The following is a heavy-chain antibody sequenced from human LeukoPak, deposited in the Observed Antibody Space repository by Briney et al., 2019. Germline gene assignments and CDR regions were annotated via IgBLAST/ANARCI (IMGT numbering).Heavy chain of an antibody. Sequence: GGSLRLSCAASGFTFDDYAMHWVRQAPGKGLEWVSLISWDGGSTYYADSVKGRFTISRDNSKNSLYLQMNSLRAEDTALYYCAKDSGSYSTLDYWGQGTLVTVSS. J-gene: IGHJ4*02. CDR2: ISWDGGST. CDR3: AKDSGSYSTLDY. V-gene: IGHV3-43D*03. D-gene: IGHD1-26*01. CDR1: GFTFDDYA.